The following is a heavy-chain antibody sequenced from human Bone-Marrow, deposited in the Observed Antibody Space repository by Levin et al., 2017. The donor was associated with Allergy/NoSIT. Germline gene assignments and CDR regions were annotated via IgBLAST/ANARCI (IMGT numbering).Heavy chain of an antibody. CDR1: GFTFDDYA. CDR2: ISWNSGSI. D-gene: IGHD6-13*01. CDR3: AKAGYSSSWPPVGWFDP. Sequence: SCAASGFTFDDYAMHWVRQAPGKGLEWVSGISWNSGSIGYADSVKGRFTISRDNAKNSLYLQMNSLRAEDTALYYCAKAGYSSSWPPVGWFDPWGQGTLVTVSS. V-gene: IGHV3-9*01. J-gene: IGHJ5*02.